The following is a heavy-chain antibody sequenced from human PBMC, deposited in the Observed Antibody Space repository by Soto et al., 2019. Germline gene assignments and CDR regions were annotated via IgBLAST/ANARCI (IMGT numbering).Heavy chain of an antibody. CDR3: ARGPSYFRWFDP. V-gene: IGHV1-8*02. D-gene: IGHD2-21*01. CDR2: MNPNSGNT. J-gene: IGHJ5*02. CDR1: GYTFTGYY. Sequence: GASVEVSCKASGYTFTGYYRHWVRQATGQGLEWMGWMNPNSGNTGYAQKFQGRVTMTRNTSISTAYMELSSLRSEDTAVYYCARGPSYFRWFDPWGQGTLVTVSS.